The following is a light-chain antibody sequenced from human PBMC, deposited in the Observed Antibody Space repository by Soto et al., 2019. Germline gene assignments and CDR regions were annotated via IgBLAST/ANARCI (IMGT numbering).Light chain of an antibody. J-gene: IGLJ3*02. V-gene: IGLV8-61*01. CDR2: NTN. Sequence: QTVVTQEPSFSVSPGGTVTLTCGLSSGSVSTSYYPSWYHQTPGQAPRTLISNTNTRSSGVPDRFSGYILGNKAALTITGAQADDESDYYCVLYMGSGTWVFGGGTQLT. CDR1: SGSVSTSYY. CDR3: VLYMGSGTWV.